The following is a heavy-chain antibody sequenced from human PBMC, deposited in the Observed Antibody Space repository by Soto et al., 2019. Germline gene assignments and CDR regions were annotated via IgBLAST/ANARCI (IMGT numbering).Heavy chain of an antibody. CDR3: AKPGQMYSSSWCPDY. J-gene: IGHJ4*02. Sequence: GGSLRLSCAASGFTFSSYGMHWVRQAPGKGLEWVAVISYDGSNKYYADSVKGRFTISRDNSKNTLYLQMNSLRAEDTAVYYCAKPGQMYSSSWCPDYWGQGTQVTVSS. V-gene: IGHV3-30*18. D-gene: IGHD6-13*01. CDR2: ISYDGSNK. CDR1: GFTFSSYG.